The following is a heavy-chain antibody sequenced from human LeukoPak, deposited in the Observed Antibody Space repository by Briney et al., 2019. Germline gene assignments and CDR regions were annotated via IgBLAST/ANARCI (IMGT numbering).Heavy chain of an antibody. CDR3: ARGILARRGPMGLVYYYYYMDV. Sequence: ASVKVSCKASGYTFTSYDINWVRQATGQGLEWMGWMNPNSGNTGYAQKFQGRVTMTRNTSISTAYMELSSLRSEDTAVYYCARGILARRGPMGLVYYYYYMDVWGKGTTVTVSS. V-gene: IGHV1-8*01. CDR1: GYTFTSYD. D-gene: IGHD6-6*01. J-gene: IGHJ6*03. CDR2: MNPNSGNT.